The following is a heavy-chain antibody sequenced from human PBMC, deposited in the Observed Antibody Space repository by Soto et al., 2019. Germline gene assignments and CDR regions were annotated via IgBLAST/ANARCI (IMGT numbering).Heavy chain of an antibody. CDR2: IHHSGDT. D-gene: IGHD2-2*01. CDR1: GGSIINYY. CDR3: ARYCVSAKCLDY. Sequence: QVQLRESGPGLVKPSETLSLTCTVSGGSIINYYWSWIRQPPGMGLEWIGYIHHSGDTNSDPSLKSRVTISIDTSKNQLSLRLSSVTAADTAVYYCARYCVSAKCLDYWGQGTLVTVSS. V-gene: IGHV4-59*03. J-gene: IGHJ4*02.